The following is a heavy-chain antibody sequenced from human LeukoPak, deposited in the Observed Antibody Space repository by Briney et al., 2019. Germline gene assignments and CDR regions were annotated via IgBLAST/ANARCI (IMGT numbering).Heavy chain of an antibody. CDR3: ARGPQWTVFNWFDP. CDR2: IYYSGST. D-gene: IGHD6-19*01. Sequence: SETLSLTCTVSGGSISSSTYYWGWIRQPPGKGLEWIGYIYYSGSTNYNPSLKSRVTISVDTSKNQFSLKLSSVTAADTAVYYCARGPQWTVFNWFDPWGQGTLVTVSS. J-gene: IGHJ5*02. V-gene: IGHV4-61*05. CDR1: GGSISSSTYY.